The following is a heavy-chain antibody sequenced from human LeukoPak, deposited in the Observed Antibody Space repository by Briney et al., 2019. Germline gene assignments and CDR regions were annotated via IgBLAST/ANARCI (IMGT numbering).Heavy chain of an antibody. Sequence: ASVKVSCKASGYTFTGYYMHWVRQAPGQGLEWMGWINPNSGGTNYAQKFQGRVTMTRDTSISTAYMELSRLRSDDTAVYYCARDSAGGYDPNWFDPWDQGTLVTVSS. CDR2: INPNSGGT. CDR3: ARDSAGGYDPNWFDP. D-gene: IGHD5-12*01. V-gene: IGHV1-2*02. J-gene: IGHJ5*02. CDR1: GYTFTGYY.